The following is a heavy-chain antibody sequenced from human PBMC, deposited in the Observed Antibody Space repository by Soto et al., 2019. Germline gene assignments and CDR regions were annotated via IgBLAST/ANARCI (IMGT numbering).Heavy chain of an antibody. CDR1: GFTFSSYG. Sequence: PGGSLRLSCAASGFTFSSYGMHWVRQAPGKGLEWVAVISYDGSNKYYADSVKGRFTISRDNSKNTLYLQMNSLRAEDTAVYYCEKAGYSSDLVVDYWGQGTLVTVSS. CDR3: EKAGYSSDLVVDY. J-gene: IGHJ4*02. V-gene: IGHV3-30*18. D-gene: IGHD5-18*01. CDR2: ISYDGSNK.